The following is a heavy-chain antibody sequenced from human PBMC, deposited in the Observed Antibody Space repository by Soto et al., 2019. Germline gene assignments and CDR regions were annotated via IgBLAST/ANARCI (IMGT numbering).Heavy chain of an antibody. CDR2: IYWNDDK. CDR1: GFSLSTSGVG. CDR3: AHSSSGGGSYYDFWSGYRPPNWFDP. J-gene: IGHJ5*02. V-gene: IGHV2-5*01. D-gene: IGHD3-3*01. Sequence: ESGPTLVNPTQTLTLTCTFSGFSLSTSGVGVGWIRQPPGKALEWLALIYWNDDKRYSPSLKSRLTITKDTSKNQVVLTMTNMDPVDTATYYCAHSSSGGGSYYDFWSGYRPPNWFDPWGQGTLVTVSS.